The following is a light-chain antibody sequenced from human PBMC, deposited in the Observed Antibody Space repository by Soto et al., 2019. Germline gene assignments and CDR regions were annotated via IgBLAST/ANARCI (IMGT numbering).Light chain of an antibody. J-gene: IGKJ2*01. CDR2: AAS. CDR3: QQSYSTLSYT. Sequence: DIQMTQSPSSLSASVGDRVTITCRASQSISSYLNWYQQKPGKAPKLLIYAASSLQSGVPSRFSGSGSGTDFTLPISSLQPEDFATYYCQQSYSTLSYTFGQGTKLEIK. V-gene: IGKV1-39*01. CDR1: QSISSY.